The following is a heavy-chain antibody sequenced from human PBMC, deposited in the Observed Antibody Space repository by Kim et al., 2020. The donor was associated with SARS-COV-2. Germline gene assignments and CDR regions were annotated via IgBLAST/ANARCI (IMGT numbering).Heavy chain of an antibody. CDR3: ARVTPPDLHPPDY. V-gene: IGHV3-33*01. J-gene: IGHJ4*02. Sequence: GGSLRLSCAASGFTFSSYGMHWVRQAPGKGLEWVAVIWYDGSNKYYADSVKGRFTISRDNSKNTLYLQMNSLRAEDTAVYYCARVTPPDLHPPDYWGQGTLVTVSS. CDR1: GFTFSSYG. CDR2: IWYDGSNK.